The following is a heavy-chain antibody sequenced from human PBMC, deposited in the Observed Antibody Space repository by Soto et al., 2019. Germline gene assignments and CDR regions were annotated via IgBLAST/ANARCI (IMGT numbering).Heavy chain of an antibody. CDR1: GFTFSSYA. CDR3: AKDRILRFGELSGFDL. J-gene: IGHJ2*01. Sequence: GGSLRLSCAASGFTFSSYAMSWVRQAPGKGLEWVSAISGSGGSTYYADSVKGRFTISRDNSKNTLYLQMNSLRAEDTAVYYCAKDRILRFGELSGFDLCGRGTLVPVSS. D-gene: IGHD3-10*01. CDR2: ISGSGGST. V-gene: IGHV3-23*01.